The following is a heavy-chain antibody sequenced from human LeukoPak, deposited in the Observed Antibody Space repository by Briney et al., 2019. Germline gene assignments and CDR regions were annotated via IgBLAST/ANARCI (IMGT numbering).Heavy chain of an antibody. CDR2: ISGSGGST. CDR1: GFTFSSYA. D-gene: IGHD3-3*01. Sequence: PGGSLRLSCAASGFTFSSYALSWVRQAPGKGLEWVSAISGSGGSTYYADSVKGRFTISRDNSKNTLYLQMNSLRAEDTAVYYCSRSGYYDVLDYWGQGTLVTVSS. V-gene: IGHV3-23*01. CDR3: SRSGYYDVLDY. J-gene: IGHJ4*02.